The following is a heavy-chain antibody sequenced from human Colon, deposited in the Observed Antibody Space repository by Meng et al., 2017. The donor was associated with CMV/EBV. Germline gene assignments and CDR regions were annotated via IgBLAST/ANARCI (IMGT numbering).Heavy chain of an antibody. J-gene: IGHJ4*02. Sequence: GESLMLSCAAGGFRFDEVAMSWVRQIPGKGLERVAGMDWKGATAHHAESVRGRSTVSRDNAKNSPYLQITRLSPEDTALYYCAKDFMSACDPWGRGTRVTVSS. CDR2: MDWKGATA. V-gene: IGHV3-20*04. D-gene: IGHD2-2*01. CDR3: AKDFMSACDP. CDR1: GFRFDEVA.